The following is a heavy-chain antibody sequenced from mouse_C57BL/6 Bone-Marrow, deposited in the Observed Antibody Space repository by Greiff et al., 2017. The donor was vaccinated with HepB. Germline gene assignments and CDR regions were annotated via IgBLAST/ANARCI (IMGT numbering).Heavy chain of an antibody. CDR1: GYTFTSYD. Sequence: QVQLQQSGPELVKPGASVKLSCKASGYTFTSYDINWVKQRPGQGLELIGWIYPRDGSTKYNEKFKGKATLTVDTSSSTAYMELHSLTSEDSAVYFCARSGYYGSSPGFAYWGQGTLVTVSA. J-gene: IGHJ3*01. V-gene: IGHV1-85*01. D-gene: IGHD1-1*01. CDR2: IYPRDGST. CDR3: ARSGYYGSSPGFAY.